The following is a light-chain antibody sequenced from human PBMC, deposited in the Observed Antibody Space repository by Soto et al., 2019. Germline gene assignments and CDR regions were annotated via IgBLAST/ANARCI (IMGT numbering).Light chain of an antibody. V-gene: IGKV3D-15*01. CDR1: QSISSN. Sequence: EIVMTQSPATLSVSPGERATLSCRASQSISSNLAWYQQKPDQTPRLLIFDASTRATGIPASFSGSGSGTDFTLTISSLQSGDVAVYYCQQYNNWPLTFGGGTKVEIK. CDR2: DAS. J-gene: IGKJ4*01. CDR3: QQYNNWPLT.